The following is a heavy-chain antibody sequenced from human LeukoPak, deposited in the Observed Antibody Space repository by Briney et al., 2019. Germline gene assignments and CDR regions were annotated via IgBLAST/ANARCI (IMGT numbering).Heavy chain of an antibody. D-gene: IGHD6-13*01. CDR1: GYTFTGYY. Sequence: ASVKVSCKASGYTFTGYYMHWVRQAPGQGLEWMGRINPNSGGTNYAQKFQGRVTMTRDTSISTAYMELSSLRSEDTAVYYCARSSIIAAAGPYYFDYWGQGTLVTVSS. CDR2: INPNSGGT. CDR3: ARSSIIAAAGPYYFDY. V-gene: IGHV1-2*02. J-gene: IGHJ4*02.